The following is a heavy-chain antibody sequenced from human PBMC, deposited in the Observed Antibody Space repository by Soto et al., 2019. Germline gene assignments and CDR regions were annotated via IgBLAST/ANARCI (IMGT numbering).Heavy chain of an antibody. CDR2: INHSGST. CDR3: ASLPSPPPQVAVAGSYYFAY. D-gene: IGHD6-19*01. J-gene: IGHJ4*02. V-gene: IGHV4-34*01. CDR1: GGSFSGYY. Sequence: SETLSLTCAVYGGSFSGYYWSWIRQPPGKGLEWIGEINHSGSTNYNPSLKSRVTISVDTSKNQFSLKLSSVTAADTAVYYCASLPSPPPQVAVAGSYYFAYSGQGTLVTVSS.